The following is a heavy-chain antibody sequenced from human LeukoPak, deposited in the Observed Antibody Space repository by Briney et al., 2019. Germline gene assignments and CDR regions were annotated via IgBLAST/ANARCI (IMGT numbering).Heavy chain of an antibody. CDR2: IQSSGII. J-gene: IGHJ4*02. CDR1: GDSVSRPY. D-gene: IGHD2-15*01. CDR3: TKNAGRGRSNDF. Sequence: PSETLSLTCSVSGDSVSRPYWSWIRQPPGRGHEWMGYIQSSGIINYNPSLQGRVTIALDTSKNQISLSLSSVSAADTAIYYCTKNAGRGRSNDFWGQGTLVTVSS. V-gene: IGHV4-59*02.